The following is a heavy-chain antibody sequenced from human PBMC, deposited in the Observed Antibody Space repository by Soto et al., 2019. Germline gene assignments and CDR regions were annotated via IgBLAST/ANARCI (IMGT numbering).Heavy chain of an antibody. CDR1: GGSISSGGYY. J-gene: IGHJ4*02. CDR2: IYYSGST. V-gene: IGHV4-31*03. Sequence: QVQLQESGPGLVKPSQTLSLTCTVSGGSISSGGYYWSWIRQHPGKGLEWIGYIYYSGSTYYNPSLKSRVTICVVTPKNQLSRRLSSWTAAASAVYYCAGAGYCSGGSCYSLYYFDYWGQGTLVTVSS. D-gene: IGHD2-15*01. CDR3: AGAGYCSGGSCYSLYYFDY.